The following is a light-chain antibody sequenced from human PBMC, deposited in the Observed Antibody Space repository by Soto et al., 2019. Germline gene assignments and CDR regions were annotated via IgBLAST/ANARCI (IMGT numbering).Light chain of an antibody. J-gene: IGKJ5*01. CDR1: QDISTW. V-gene: IGKV1-12*01. CDR3: QQADSLPLVT. CDR2: AAS. Sequence: DIQMTQSPSSVSASVGDRVTITCRASQDISTWFAWYQQKPGKAPKLLIYAASSLFSGVPSRFSGSGSGTDFSLTISSLQPEDFATYYCQQADSLPLVTFGQGTRLDLK.